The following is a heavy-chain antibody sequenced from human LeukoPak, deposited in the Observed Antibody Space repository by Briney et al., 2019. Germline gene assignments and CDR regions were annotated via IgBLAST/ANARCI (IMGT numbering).Heavy chain of an antibody. J-gene: IGHJ4*02. V-gene: IGHV3-30*02. CDR1: GFTFSSYG. D-gene: IGHD5-18*01. Sequence: GGPLRLSCAASGFTFSSYGMRWIRQAPGKGLEWVAFIRYDGSNKYYADSVNCRFTISREYSKNTLYLQMNSLRAEDTAVYYCFSGGYSYLAIRPFDYWGQGTLVTVSS. CDR3: FSGGYSYLAIRPFDY. CDR2: IRYDGSNK.